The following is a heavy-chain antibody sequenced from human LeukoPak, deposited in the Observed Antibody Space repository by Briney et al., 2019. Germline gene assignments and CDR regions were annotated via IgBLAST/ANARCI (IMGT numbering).Heavy chain of an antibody. D-gene: IGHD2-2*02. V-gene: IGHV1-18*01. J-gene: IGHJ4*02. CDR2: IRAYNGNT. CDR3: ARDSYCSSTSCYTGYVDY. Sequence: ASVKVSCKASGYTFASYGISWVRQAPGQGRERMGWIRAYNGNTNYAQKLQGRVTMTTDTSTSTAYMELRCLRSDDTAVYYCARDSYCSSTSCYTGYVDYWGQGTLVTVSS. CDR1: GYTFASYG.